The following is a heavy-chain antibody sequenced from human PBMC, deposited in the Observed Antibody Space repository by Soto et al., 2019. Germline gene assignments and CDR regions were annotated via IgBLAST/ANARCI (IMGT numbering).Heavy chain of an antibody. Sequence: SETLSLPCTVSGGSISSSSYYWGWIRKPPGKGLEWIGSIYYSGSTYYNPSLKSRVTISVDTSKNQFSLKLSSVTAADTAVYYCARHAPHGPLAARPTFPLYVLDYWGQGTLVTVSS. CDR2: IYYSGST. CDR3: ARHAPHGPLAARPTFPLYVLDY. J-gene: IGHJ4*02. V-gene: IGHV4-39*01. D-gene: IGHD6-6*01. CDR1: GGSISSSSYY.